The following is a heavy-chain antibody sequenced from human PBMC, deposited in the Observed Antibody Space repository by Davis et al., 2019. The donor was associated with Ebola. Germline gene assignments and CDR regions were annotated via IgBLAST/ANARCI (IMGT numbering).Heavy chain of an antibody. Sequence: GESLKISCAASGFTFTTHFMHWVRQSPGEGLVCLSVISPDGTHTNCADSVKGRFTISRDNAKNTVYLQMNSLKDEDTGVYYCVRGTSDWRGLDYWGQGTLVPVS. D-gene: IGHD3-3*01. V-gene: IGHV3-74*01. CDR2: ISPDGTHT. J-gene: IGHJ4*02. CDR3: VRGTSDWRGLDY. CDR1: GFTFTTHF.